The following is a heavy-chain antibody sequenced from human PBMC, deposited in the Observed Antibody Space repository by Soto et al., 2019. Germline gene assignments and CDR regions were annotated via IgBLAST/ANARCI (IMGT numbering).Heavy chain of an antibody. D-gene: IGHD5-18*01. CDR2: INHSGGT. CDR1: GGSFSDYY. V-gene: IGHV4-34*01. CDR3: ARDGYNYGSFDY. Sequence: QVQVQQWGAGLLKPSETLSLTCGVYGGSFSDYYWSWIRHPPGKGLEWIGEINHSGGTSYNPSLETRVTISVDTSKSQLSLKLSSVSAADTAVYYCARDGYNYGSFDYWGQGTLVTVSS. J-gene: IGHJ4*02.